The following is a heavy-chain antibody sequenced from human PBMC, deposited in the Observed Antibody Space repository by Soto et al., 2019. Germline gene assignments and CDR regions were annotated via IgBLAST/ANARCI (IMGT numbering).Heavy chain of an antibody. V-gene: IGHV1-69*01. D-gene: IGHD2-2*02. CDR3: ARYCRSTSCYNYYYYGMDV. J-gene: IGHJ6*02. Sequence: QVQLVQSGAEVKKPGSSVKVSCKASGGTFSSYAISWVRQAPGQGLEWMGGIIPIFGTANYAQKFQGRVTITADESTSTAYMERSSQRYEDTAVYYCARYCRSTSCYNYYYYGMDVLGQGTTVTVSS. CDR1: GGTFSSYA. CDR2: IIPIFGTA.